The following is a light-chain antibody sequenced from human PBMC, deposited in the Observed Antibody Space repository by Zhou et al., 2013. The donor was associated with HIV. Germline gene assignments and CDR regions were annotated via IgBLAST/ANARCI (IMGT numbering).Light chain of an antibody. CDR1: QGISRS. CDR2: AAS. J-gene: IGKJ3*01. V-gene: IGKV1-9*01. Sequence: DIQLTQSPSFLSASLGDRVTITCRASQGISRSLAWYQLKPGKAPKLLIYAASTLQSGVPSRFSGSGSGTEFTLTISSLQPEDFATYYCQQLATYPPLFTFGPRDPKWISN. CDR3: QQLATYPPLFT.